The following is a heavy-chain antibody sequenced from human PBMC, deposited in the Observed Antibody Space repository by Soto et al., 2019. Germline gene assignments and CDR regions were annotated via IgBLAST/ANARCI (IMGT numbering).Heavy chain of an antibody. Sequence: PGGSLRLSCAASGFTFSSYAMHWVRQAPGKGLEWVAVISYDGSNKYYADSVKGRFTISRDNSKNTLYLQMNSLRAEDTAVYYCARDSKYTDIVLVPAASYYYYYYGMDVWGQGTTVTVSS. CDR2: ISYDGSNK. CDR1: GFTFSSYA. D-gene: IGHD2-2*01. J-gene: IGHJ6*02. CDR3: ARDSKYTDIVLVPAASYYYYYYGMDV. V-gene: IGHV3-30-3*01.